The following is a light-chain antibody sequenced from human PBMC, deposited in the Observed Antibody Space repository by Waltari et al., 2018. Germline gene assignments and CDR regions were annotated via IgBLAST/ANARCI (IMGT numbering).Light chain of an antibody. V-gene: IGLV1-51*02. Sequence: QSVLTQPPSVSAAPGQKVTISCSGSSSNVGSNYVSWYQQVPGTAPKLLIYENIKRPSGIPDRFSGSKSGTSATLGITGLQTGDEADYYCGAWDTSLSGGVFGGGTKLTVL. CDR2: ENI. J-gene: IGLJ3*02. CDR3: GAWDTSLSGGV. CDR1: SSNVGSNY.